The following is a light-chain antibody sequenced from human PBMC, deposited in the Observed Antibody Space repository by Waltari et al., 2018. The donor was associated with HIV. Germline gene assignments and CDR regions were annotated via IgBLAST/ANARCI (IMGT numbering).Light chain of an antibody. Sequence: QSVLTPPPSVSGAPGQRVTISCTGSSSNIGAGYDVPWYQQLPGTAPKLLIYGNSNRPSGVPDRFSGSKSGTSASLAITGLQAEDEADYYCQSYDSRLSGFVIFGGGSKLTVL. CDR1: SSNIGAGYD. J-gene: IGLJ2*01. CDR3: QSYDSRLSGFVI. V-gene: IGLV1-40*01. CDR2: GNS.